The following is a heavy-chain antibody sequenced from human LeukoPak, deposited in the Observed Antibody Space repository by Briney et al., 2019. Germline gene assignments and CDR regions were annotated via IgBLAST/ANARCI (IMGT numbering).Heavy chain of an antibody. CDR2: IIPIFGTA. Sequence: GASVKVSCKASGYTFTSYGISWVRQAPGQGLEWMGGIIPIFGTANYAQKFQGRVTITADESTSTAYMELSSLRSEDTAVYYCARAYYDTLLPDYWGQGTLVTVSS. CDR3: ARAYYDTLLPDY. D-gene: IGHD3-22*01. CDR1: GYTFTSYG. V-gene: IGHV1-69*13. J-gene: IGHJ4*02.